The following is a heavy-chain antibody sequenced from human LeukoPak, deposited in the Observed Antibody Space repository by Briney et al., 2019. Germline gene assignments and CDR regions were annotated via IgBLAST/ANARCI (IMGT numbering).Heavy chain of an antibody. CDR2: INWNGGST. V-gene: IGHV3-20*04. CDR1: GFTFVDYG. CDR3: AREGELGGYCSSTSCYTFDY. D-gene: IGHD2-2*02. Sequence: GGSLRLSCAASGFTFVDYGMSWVRQAPGKGLEWVSVINWNGGSTGYADSVKGRFTISRDNAKNSLYLQMNSLRAEDTALYYCAREGELGGYCSSTSCYTFDYWGQGTLVTVSS. J-gene: IGHJ4*02.